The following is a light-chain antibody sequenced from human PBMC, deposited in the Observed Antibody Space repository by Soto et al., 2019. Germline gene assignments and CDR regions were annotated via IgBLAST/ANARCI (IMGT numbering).Light chain of an antibody. Sequence: TLSCRASQSVSDNLAWYQQKPGQGPRLLVYRASTRTLGIPARFSGSESGTEFTLTISSLQSEDFAVYYCQQYNSWPITFGQGTRLEIK. CDR2: RAS. V-gene: IGKV3-15*01. CDR1: QSVSDN. CDR3: QQYNSWPIT. J-gene: IGKJ5*01.